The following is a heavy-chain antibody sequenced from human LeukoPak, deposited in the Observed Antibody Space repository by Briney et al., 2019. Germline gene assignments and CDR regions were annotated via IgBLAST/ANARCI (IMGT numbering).Heavy chain of an antibody. Sequence: PGGSLRLSCAASGFSFHDYTLHWLRQAPGKGLELVSLITRDGGYTYYADSVKGRFTISRDISKNSLYLQTNSLTTDDTALYYCATEHSRYFDYWGQGTLVTVSS. D-gene: IGHD2-21*01. V-gene: IGHV3-43*01. CDR3: ATEHSRYFDY. J-gene: IGHJ4*02. CDR1: GFSFHDYT. CDR2: ITRDGGYT.